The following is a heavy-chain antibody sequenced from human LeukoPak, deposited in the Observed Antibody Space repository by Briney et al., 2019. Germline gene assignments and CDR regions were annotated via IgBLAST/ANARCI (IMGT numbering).Heavy chain of an antibody. Sequence: GRSLRLSCAASGFTFSSYGMHWVRQAPGKGLQWVTIISHDGGYKYYADSVKGRFTISRDNSKNTLYLQMSSLRTEDTAVYSCARDLGSGSDSTGHFDLWGRGTLVTVSS. CDR1: GFTFSSYG. CDR3: ARDLGSGSDSTGHFDL. V-gene: IGHV3-30*03. CDR2: ISHDGGYK. J-gene: IGHJ2*01. D-gene: IGHD5-12*01.